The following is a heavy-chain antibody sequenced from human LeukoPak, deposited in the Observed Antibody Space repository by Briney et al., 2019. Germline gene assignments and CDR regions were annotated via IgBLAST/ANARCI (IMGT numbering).Heavy chain of an antibody. CDR3: AKARGPLVPAALDY. CDR1: GFTFSSYA. V-gene: IGHV3-23*01. J-gene: IGHJ4*02. CDR2: ISGSGGST. Sequence: GGSLRLSCAASGFTFSSYAMSWVRQARGKGLEWVSGISGSGGSTYNADSVKGRFTISRDNSKNTLYLQMSSLRAEDTAVYYCAKARGPLVPAALDYWGQGALVTVSS. D-gene: IGHD2-2*01.